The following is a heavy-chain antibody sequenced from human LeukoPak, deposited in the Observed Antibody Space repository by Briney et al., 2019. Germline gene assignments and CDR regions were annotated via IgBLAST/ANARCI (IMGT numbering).Heavy chain of an antibody. J-gene: IGHJ6*03. D-gene: IGHD3-10*01. CDR2: IYTSGST. V-gene: IGHV4-4*07. CDR1: GASISSYF. CDR3: AGGRSRGYYYMDV. Sequence: SETLSLTCTVSGASISSYFWSSIRQPAGKGLEWIGRIYTSGSTNYNPSLKSRVTISVDTSKNQFSLKLSSVTAADTAVYYCAGGRSRGYYYMDVWGKGTTVTVSS.